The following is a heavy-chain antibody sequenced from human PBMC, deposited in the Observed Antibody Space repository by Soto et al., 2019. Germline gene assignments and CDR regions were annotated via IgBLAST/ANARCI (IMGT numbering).Heavy chain of an antibody. CDR3: GRYSYGYEGLDY. D-gene: IGHD5-18*01. CDR1: GGSISSYY. Sequence: SETLSLTCTVSGGSISSYYWSWIRQPPGRGLEWIGYIYHSGSTNYNPSLKSRVTISVDTSRNQFSLRLSSVTAADTAVYYCGRYSYGYEGLDYWGQGTLVTVSS. CDR2: IYHSGST. V-gene: IGHV4-59*01. J-gene: IGHJ4*02.